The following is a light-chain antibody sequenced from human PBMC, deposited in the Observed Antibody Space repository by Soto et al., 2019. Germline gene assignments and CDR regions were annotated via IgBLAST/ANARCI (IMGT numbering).Light chain of an antibody. CDR3: QQYGSSPTWT. J-gene: IGKJ1*01. V-gene: IGKV3-20*01. Sequence: EIVLTQSPGTLSLSPGERATLSCRASQSVTSNYLAWYQQNPGQAPRLLIFGASIRATGIPDRFSGSGSGTDFTLTISRLEPEDSAVYYCQQYGSSPTWTFGQGTKVDIK. CDR2: GAS. CDR1: QSVTSNY.